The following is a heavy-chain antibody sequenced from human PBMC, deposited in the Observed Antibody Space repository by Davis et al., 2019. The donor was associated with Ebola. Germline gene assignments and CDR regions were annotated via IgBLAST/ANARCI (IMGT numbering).Heavy chain of an antibody. CDR1: GLTFGSYV. Sequence: PAGSLRLSCAASGLTFGSYVMHWVRQTPGKGLAWVSRISHDGTVTTYADSVKGRFTISRDNAKNSLFLQLNSLRADDTAVYYCARGQNVFRHWGQGTPVTVSS. D-gene: IGHD2/OR15-2a*01. V-gene: IGHV3-74*03. CDR2: ISHDGTVT. CDR3: ARGQNVFRH. J-gene: IGHJ4*02.